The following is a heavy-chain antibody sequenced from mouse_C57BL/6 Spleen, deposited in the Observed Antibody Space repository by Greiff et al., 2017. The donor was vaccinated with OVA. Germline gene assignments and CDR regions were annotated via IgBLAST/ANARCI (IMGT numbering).Heavy chain of an antibody. J-gene: IGHJ2*01. V-gene: IGHV1-75*01. CDR2: IFPGSGST. D-gene: IGHD2-4*01. CDR3: ARRAPYDYDVVYYFDY. Sequence: VQLQQSGPELVKPGASVKISCKASGYTFTDYYINWVKQRPGQGLEWIGWIFPGSGSTYYNEKFKGKATLTVDNSSSTAYMLLSSLTSEYSAVYFCARRAPYDYDVVYYFDYWGQGTTLTVSS. CDR1: GYTFTDYY.